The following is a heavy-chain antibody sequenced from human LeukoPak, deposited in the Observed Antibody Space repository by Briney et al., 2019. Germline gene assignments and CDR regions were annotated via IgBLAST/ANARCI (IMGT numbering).Heavy chain of an antibody. J-gene: IGHJ3*02. V-gene: IGHV4-4*07. Sequence: SETLSLICTVSGGSISSYYWSWIRQPAGKGLEWIGRIYISGSTNYNLSLKSRVTMSVDTSKNQFSLRLSSVTAADTAVYFCAGLGGYCTNAVCYSTFDIWGQGTMVTVSS. CDR3: AGLGGYCTNAVCYSTFDI. CDR1: GGSISSYY. CDR2: IYISGST. D-gene: IGHD2-8*01.